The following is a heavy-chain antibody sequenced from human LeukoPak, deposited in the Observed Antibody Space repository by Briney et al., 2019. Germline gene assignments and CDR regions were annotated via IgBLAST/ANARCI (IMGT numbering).Heavy chain of an antibody. CDR2: SKSRRGGGTT. V-gene: IGHV3-15*01. CDR1: GFTLSDGW. Sequence: GESLTLSCAASGFTLSDGWMTWVRQAPAKGREWVGRSKSRRGGGTTDYAAAVNGRFTITRDDSGKMSHLQLNILRTDDTAVYYCTSDIPAFGSGEMEYWGKGTLVTVS. D-gene: IGHD3-10*01. J-gene: IGHJ4*02. CDR3: TSDIPAFGSGEMEY.